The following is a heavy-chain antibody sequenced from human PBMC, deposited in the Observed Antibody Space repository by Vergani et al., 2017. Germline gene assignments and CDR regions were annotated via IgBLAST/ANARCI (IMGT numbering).Heavy chain of an antibody. Sequence: EVQLLESGGSLKQPGGSVRLSCAASGFTFSTYAMHWVRQAPGKGLEWVSALTGGGGSTYYADSFKGRFIISRDNSRDTLYLQMNSLRPEDTATYYCVKQAMSYERVFNASGRESLVIVAS. J-gene: IGHJ5*02. D-gene: IGHD1-26*01. CDR1: GFTFSTYA. CDR2: LTGGGGST. V-gene: IGHV3-23*01. CDR3: VKQAMSYERVFNA.